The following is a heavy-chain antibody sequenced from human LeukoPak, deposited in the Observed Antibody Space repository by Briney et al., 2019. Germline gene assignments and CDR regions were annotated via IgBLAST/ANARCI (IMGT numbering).Heavy chain of an antibody. V-gene: IGHV3-30*18. J-gene: IGHJ4*02. Sequence: PGGCLRLSCAASGFTFSSYGMHWVRQAPGKGLEWVAVISYDGNNKYYADSVKGRFTISRDNSQNTVYLQMNSLRGEDTAVYYCAKGLAAAGQRGYFDCWGQGTLVTVSS. D-gene: IGHD6-13*01. CDR3: AKGLAAAGQRGYFDC. CDR2: ISYDGNNK. CDR1: GFTFSSYG.